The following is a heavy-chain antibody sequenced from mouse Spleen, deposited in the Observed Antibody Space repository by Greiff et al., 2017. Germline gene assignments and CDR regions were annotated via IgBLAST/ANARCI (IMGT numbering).Heavy chain of an antibody. V-gene: IGHV5-17*01. CDR2: ISSGSSTI. CDR3: ARYGDYYAMDY. D-gene: IGHD2-13*01. CDR1: GFTFSDYG. J-gene: IGHJ4*01. Sequence: DVHLVESGGGLVKPGGSLKLSCAASGFTFSDYGMHWVRQAPEKGLEWVAYISSGSSTIYYADTVKGRFTISRDNAKNTLFLQMTSLRSEDTAMYYCARYGDYYAMDYWGQGTSVTVSS.